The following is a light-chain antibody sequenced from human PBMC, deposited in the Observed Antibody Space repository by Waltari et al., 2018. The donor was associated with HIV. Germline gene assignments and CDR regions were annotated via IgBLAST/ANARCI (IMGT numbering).Light chain of an antibody. CDR1: SSNIGSNY. J-gene: IGLJ3*02. Sequence: QSVLTQPPSASGTPGQRVTISCSGSSSNIGSNYVYWYQQLPGTAPKLLIYRNNHRPSGVPDRCSGSKSCTSASLAISGLRSEDEADYYCAAGDDSLWVFGGGTKLTVL. V-gene: IGLV1-47*01. CDR3: AAGDDSLWV. CDR2: RNN.